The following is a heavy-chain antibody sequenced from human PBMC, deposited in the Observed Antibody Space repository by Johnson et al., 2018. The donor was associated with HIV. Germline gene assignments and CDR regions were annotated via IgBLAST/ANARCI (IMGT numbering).Heavy chain of an antibody. D-gene: IGHD6-13*01. J-gene: IGHJ3*02. Sequence: QVQLVESGGGLVQPGGSLRLSCAASGFTFSRCGMHWVRQAPGKGLEWVAFIRYDGTTEYYADSVKGRFTVSRDTSKNTLYLQMNSLRAEDTAVYYCAKDYSSILSAFDIWGQGTMVTVSS. CDR3: AKDYSSILSAFDI. V-gene: IGHV3-30*02. CDR1: GFTFSRCG. CDR2: IRYDGTTE.